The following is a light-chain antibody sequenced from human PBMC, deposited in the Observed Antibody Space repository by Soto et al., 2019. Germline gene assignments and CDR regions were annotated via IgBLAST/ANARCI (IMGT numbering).Light chain of an antibody. CDR3: CSYAGSSTYV. CDR1: SSDVGSYNL. CDR2: EVS. V-gene: IGLV2-23*02. Sequence: QSVLTQPASVSGSPGRSITISCTGTSSDVGSYNLVSWYQQHPGKAPKLMIYEVSKRPSGVSNRFSGSKSGNTASLTISGLQAEDEADYYCCSYAGSSTYVFGTGTKVT. J-gene: IGLJ1*01.